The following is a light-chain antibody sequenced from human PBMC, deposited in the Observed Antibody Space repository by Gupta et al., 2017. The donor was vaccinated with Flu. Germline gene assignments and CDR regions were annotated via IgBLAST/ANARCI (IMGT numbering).Light chain of an antibody. CDR2: LAT. J-gene: IGKJ5*01. Sequence: TCRSSQSLLYSDDNKYYIALYQQKPGPPRQLLIYLATRQACGVPGLISGSGSGTDFTNTSSSLHADDGIFYYCQRYYRPPCTFGQGTKLEIK. CDR3: QRYYRPPCT. V-gene: IGKV4-1*01. CDR1: QSLLYSDDNKYY.